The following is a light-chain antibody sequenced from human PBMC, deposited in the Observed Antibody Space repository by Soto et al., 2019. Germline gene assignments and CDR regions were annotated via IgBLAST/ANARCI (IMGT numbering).Light chain of an antibody. V-gene: IGLV2-11*01. J-gene: IGLJ1*01. CDR3: CSYAGRYTYV. CDR2: DVS. CDR1: SSDVGGYNY. Sequence: QSVLAHPRSVSGSPGQSVTISCTGASSDVGGYNYVSWYQQHPGKAPKLMIYDVSKRPSGVPDRFSGSESGNTASLTISGLQTEDEADYYCCSYAGRYTYVFGTGT.